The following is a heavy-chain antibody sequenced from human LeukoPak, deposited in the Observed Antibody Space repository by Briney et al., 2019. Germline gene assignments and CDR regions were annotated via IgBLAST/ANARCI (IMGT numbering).Heavy chain of an antibody. CDR1: GGSISSYY. J-gene: IGHJ4*02. CDR2: IYSSGST. Sequence: SETLSLTCTVSGGSISSYYRSWIRQPAGKGLEWIGRIYSSGSTNYNPSLKSRVTMSLDTSKNQFSLELTSVTAADTAVYYCAREYSTGWYTPGYWGQGTLVTVSS. D-gene: IGHD6-19*01. V-gene: IGHV4-4*07. CDR3: AREYSTGWYTPGY.